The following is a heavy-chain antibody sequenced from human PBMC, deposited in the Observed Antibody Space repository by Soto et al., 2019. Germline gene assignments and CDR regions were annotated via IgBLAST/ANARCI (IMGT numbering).Heavy chain of an antibody. J-gene: IGHJ3*02. CDR1: GGSISSYY. D-gene: IGHD1-26*01. Sequence: QVQLQESGPGLVKPSETLSLTCTVSGGSISSYYWSWIRQPPGKGLEWIGYIYYTGSTNYNPSLKSRVTISVDTSKNQFSPKPSSVTDADTAVYDCARRCGDAFEIWGQGTMVTVSS. CDR2: IYYTGST. V-gene: IGHV4-59*08. CDR3: ARRCGDAFEI.